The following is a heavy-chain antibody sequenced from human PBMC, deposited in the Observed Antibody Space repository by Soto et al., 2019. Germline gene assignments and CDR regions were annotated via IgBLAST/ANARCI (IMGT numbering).Heavy chain of an antibody. J-gene: IGHJ4*02. CDR2: ISGSATGT. D-gene: IGHD1-26*01. V-gene: IGHV3-23*01. Sequence: EVQLLESGGGLVEPGGSLRLSCAASGLSFSSYGMSWVRQAPGKGLEWVSGISGSATGTYYADSVKGRFTISRDNSMNTLHLQMNSLRAEDTALYYCAKELLEGGSYYGVVDHWGQGTLVTVSS. CDR3: AKELLEGGSYYGVVDH. CDR1: GLSFSSYG.